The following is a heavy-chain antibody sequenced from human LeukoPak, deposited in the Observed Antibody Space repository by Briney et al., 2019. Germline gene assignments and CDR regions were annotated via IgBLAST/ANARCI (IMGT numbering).Heavy chain of an antibody. Sequence: GGSLRLSCAASGFIFSDYYMSWIRQAPGKGLEWASYISSSSRYTNYADSVKGRFTISRDNAKNSLYLQMNSLRAEGTAVYYCARDWNGDDYFDYWGQGTLVTVSS. CDR1: GFIFSDYY. V-gene: IGHV3-11*05. D-gene: IGHD1-1*01. CDR2: ISSSSRYT. J-gene: IGHJ4*02. CDR3: ARDWNGDDYFDY.